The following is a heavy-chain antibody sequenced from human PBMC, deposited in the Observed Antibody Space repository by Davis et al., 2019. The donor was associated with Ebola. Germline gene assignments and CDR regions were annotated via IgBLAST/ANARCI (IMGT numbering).Heavy chain of an antibody. CDR1: GYTFTGYY. CDR3: ARYRPSSSSLSRYYYGMDV. J-gene: IGHJ6*02. V-gene: IGHV1-2*04. CDR2: INPNSGGT. Sequence: ASVKVSCKASGYTFTGYYMHWVRQAPGQGLEWMGWINPNSGGTNYAQKFQGWVTMTRDTSISPAYMELSRLRSDDTAVYYCARYRPSSSSLSRYYYGMDVWGQGTTVTVSS. D-gene: IGHD6-6*01.